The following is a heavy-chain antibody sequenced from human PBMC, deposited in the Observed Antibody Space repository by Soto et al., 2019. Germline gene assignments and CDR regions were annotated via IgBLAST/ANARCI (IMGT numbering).Heavy chain of an antibody. V-gene: IGHV1-8*01. D-gene: IGHD4-17*01. CDR3: ARGRLWGDYRQFLLKNVEEYYYMDV. CDR2: MNPNSGNT. CDR1: GYTFTSYD. J-gene: IGHJ6*03. Sequence: ASVKVSCKASGYTFTSYDINWVRQATGQGLERMGWMNPNSGNTGYAQKFQGRVTMTRNTSIGTAYMELSSLRSEDTAVYYCARGRLWGDYRQFLLKNVEEYYYMDVWGKGTTVTVSS.